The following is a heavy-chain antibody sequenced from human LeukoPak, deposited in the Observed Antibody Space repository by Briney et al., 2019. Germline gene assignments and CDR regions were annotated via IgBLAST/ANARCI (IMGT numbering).Heavy chain of an antibody. D-gene: IGHD3-10*01. CDR1: GFTFSSYA. J-gene: IGHJ6*02. V-gene: IGHV3-23*01. CDR3: AREAMVRGPKYYGMDV. CDR2: ISGSGGST. Sequence: GGSLRLSCAASGFTFSSYAMSWVRQAPGKGLEWVSAISGSGGSTYYADSVKGRFTISRHNSKNTLYLQMNSLRAEDTAVYYCAREAMVRGPKYYGMDVWGQGTTVTVSS.